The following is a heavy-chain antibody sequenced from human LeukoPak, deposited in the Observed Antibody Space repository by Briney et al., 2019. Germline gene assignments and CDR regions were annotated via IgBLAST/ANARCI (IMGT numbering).Heavy chain of an antibody. CDR1: GGSISGYY. D-gene: IGHD1-26*01. Sequence: SETLSLTCTVSGGSISGYYWTWIRQPPGKGLEWIGYIYSSGSTNYNPSLKSRVTISVDTSKNQFSLRLSSVTAADTAVYYCARQGRGQSGSYDYWGQGTLVTVSS. V-gene: IGHV4-59*08. CDR3: ARQGRGQSGSYDY. CDR2: IYSSGST. J-gene: IGHJ4*02.